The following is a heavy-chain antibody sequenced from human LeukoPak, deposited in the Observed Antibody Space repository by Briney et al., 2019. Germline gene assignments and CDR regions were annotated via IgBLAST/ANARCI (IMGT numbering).Heavy chain of an antibody. D-gene: IGHD3-22*01. CDR2: INPNSGGT. CDR1: GYTFTGYY. J-gene: IGHJ3*02. CDR3: ARDLYYYDSSGYYASGAFDI. V-gene: IGHV1-2*02. Sequence: ASVKVSCKASGYTFTGYYMHWVRQAPGQGLEWMGWINPNSGGTNYAQKFQGRVTMTRDTSISTAYMELSRLRSDDTAVYYCARDLYYYDSSGYYASGAFDIWGQGTMVTVSS.